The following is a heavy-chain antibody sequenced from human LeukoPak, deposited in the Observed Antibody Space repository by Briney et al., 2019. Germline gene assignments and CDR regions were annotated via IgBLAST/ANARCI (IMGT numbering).Heavy chain of an antibody. CDR2: IRYDGSNK. CDR3: AKDRVWGPAAFDY. Sequence: GGSLRLSCAASGFTFSSYGMHWVRQAPGKGLEWVAFIRYDGSNKYYADSVKGRFTISRDNSRNTLYLQMNSLRAEDTAVYYCAKDRVWGPAAFDYWGQGTLVTVSS. D-gene: IGHD2-2*01. J-gene: IGHJ4*02. CDR1: GFTFSSYG. V-gene: IGHV3-30*02.